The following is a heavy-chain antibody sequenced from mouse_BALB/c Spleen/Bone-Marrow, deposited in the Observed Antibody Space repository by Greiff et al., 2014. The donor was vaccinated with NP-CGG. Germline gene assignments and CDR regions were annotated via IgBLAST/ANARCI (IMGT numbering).Heavy chain of an antibody. D-gene: IGHD2-14*01. CDR1: GYAFSSYW. J-gene: IGHJ4*01. CDR3: ARWYRDPHFAMDY. V-gene: IGHV1-80*01. CDR2: IYPGDGDT. Sequence: VMLVESGAELVRPGSSVKISCKASGYAFSSYWMNWVKQRPGQGLEWIGQIYPGDGDTNYNGNFKDKATLTVDRSSSTAFMQLSSLTSEDSAVYFCARWYRDPHFAMDYWGPGTSDTVSS.